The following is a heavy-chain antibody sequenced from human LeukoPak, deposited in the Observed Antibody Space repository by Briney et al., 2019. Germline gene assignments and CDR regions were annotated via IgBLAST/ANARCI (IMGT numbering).Heavy chain of an antibody. J-gene: IGHJ4*02. D-gene: IGHD5-18*01. CDR1: GGSISTSNYY. V-gene: IGHV4-39*07. Sequence: PSETLSLTCTVSGGSISTSNYYWGWIRQPPGKGLEWIGNIFYSGSTYYSPSLKSRVTISVDTSKNQFSLKLSSVTAADTAVYYCASGYRSYRSYYFDYWGQGTLVTVSS. CDR3: ASGYRSYRSYYFDY. CDR2: IFYSGST.